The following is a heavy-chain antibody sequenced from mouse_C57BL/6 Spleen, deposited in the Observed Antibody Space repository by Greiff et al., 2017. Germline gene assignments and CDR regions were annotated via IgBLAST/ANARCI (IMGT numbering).Heavy chain of an antibody. CDR3: ASYGSSYAY. Sequence: QVQLQQPGAELVKPGASVKLSCKASGYTFTSYWMQWVKQRPGQGLEWIGEIDPSDSYTNYNQKFKGKATLTVDTSSSTAYMQLSSLTSEDSAVYYCASYGSSYAYWGQGTLVTVSA. J-gene: IGHJ3*01. D-gene: IGHD1-1*01. CDR2: IDPSDSYT. CDR1: GYTFTSYW. V-gene: IGHV1-50*01.